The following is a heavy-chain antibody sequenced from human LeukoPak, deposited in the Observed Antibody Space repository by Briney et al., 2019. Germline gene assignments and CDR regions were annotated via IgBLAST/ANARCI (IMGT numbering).Heavy chain of an antibody. V-gene: IGHV1-69*13. CDR2: IIPIVGTT. Sequence: SVKVSCKASGGIFSSYAISWVRQAPGQGLEWMGGIIPIVGTTNYAQMFQGRVTITADESTSTAYMELSSLRSEDTAVYYCARGGYYYDSSGYSHLPDYWGQGTLVTVSS. J-gene: IGHJ4*02. CDR1: GGIFSSYA. CDR3: ARGGYYYDSSGYSHLPDY. D-gene: IGHD3-22*01.